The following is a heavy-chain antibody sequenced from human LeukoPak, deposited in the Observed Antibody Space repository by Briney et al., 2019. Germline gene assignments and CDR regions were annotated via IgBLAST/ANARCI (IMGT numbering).Heavy chain of an antibody. D-gene: IGHD6-19*01. CDR3: ARLNSGYSSGWYFPYYYYYYMGV. CDR1: GFTFSSYW. J-gene: IGHJ6*03. Sequence: PGGSLRLSCAASGFTFSSYWMSWVRQAPGKGLEWVANIKQDGGEKYYVDSVKGRFTISRDNAKNSLYLQMNSLRAEDTAVYYCARLNSGYSSGWYFPYYYYYYMGVWGKGTTVTVSS. V-gene: IGHV3-7*01. CDR2: IKQDGGEK.